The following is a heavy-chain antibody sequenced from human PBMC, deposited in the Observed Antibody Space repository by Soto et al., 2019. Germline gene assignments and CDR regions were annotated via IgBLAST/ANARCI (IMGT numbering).Heavy chain of an antibody. Sequence: PGGSLRLSCEASGFTFSIAWMNWVRQAPGKGLEWVGRIKSKTYGATTDYTTPVKGRFTISRDDSKNTLYLQMSSLKTEDTAVYYCTTAGVHSGSYNWFDPWGPGTLVTVSS. CDR3: TTAGVHSGSYNWFDP. D-gene: IGHD1-26*01. J-gene: IGHJ5*02. CDR2: IKSKTYGATT. CDR1: GFTFSIAW. V-gene: IGHV3-15*07.